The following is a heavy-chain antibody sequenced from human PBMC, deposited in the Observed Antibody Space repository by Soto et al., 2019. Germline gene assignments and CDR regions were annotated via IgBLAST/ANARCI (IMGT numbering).Heavy chain of an antibody. V-gene: IGHV4-59*08. CDR3: ARQGFGELHCLVDV. D-gene: IGHD3-10*01. Sequence: SETLSHTSTVSGGSISSHYWSWIRRTPGKGLEWIGYVHDSWGSNYNPSLKSRVAISLDTSKSQFSLKLTSVTATDTAVYYCARQGFGELHCLVDVWGQGTTVT. CDR1: GGSISSHY. J-gene: IGHJ6*02. CDR2: VHDSWGS.